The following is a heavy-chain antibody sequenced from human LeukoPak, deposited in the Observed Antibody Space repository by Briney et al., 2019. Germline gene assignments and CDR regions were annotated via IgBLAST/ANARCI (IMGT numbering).Heavy chain of an antibody. CDR1: GGSISNYY. J-gene: IGHJ4*02. CDR2: IYYSGTT. CDR3: AKVESSGWYSIDY. Sequence: PSETLSLTCSVSGGSISNYYWSWIRQPPGKGLEYIGYIYYSGTTDYNPSLKSRVTISVDTSKNQFSLKLSSVTAADTAVYYCAKVESSGWYSIDYWGQGTLVTVSS. D-gene: IGHD6-19*01. V-gene: IGHV4-59*01.